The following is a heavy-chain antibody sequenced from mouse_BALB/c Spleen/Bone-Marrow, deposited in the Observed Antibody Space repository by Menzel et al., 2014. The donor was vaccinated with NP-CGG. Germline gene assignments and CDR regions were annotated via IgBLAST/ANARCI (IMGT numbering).Heavy chain of an antibody. CDR1: GYAFSSSW. Sequence: VQLQESGPELVKPGASVKISCKASGYAFSSSWMNWVKQRPGQGLEWIGRIYPGNGDTNYNGKFKGKATLTADKPSSTAYMQLSSLTSVDSAVYFCARSYYGSSYYFDYWGQGTTLTVSS. J-gene: IGHJ2*01. D-gene: IGHD1-1*01. CDR3: ARSYYGSSYYFDY. CDR2: IYPGNGDT. V-gene: IGHV1-82*01.